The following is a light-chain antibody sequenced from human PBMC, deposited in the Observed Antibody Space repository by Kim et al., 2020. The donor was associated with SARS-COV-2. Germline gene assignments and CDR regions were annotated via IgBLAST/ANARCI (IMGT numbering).Light chain of an antibody. V-gene: IGKV3-11*01. CDR3: QQRSNWYT. Sequence: LSVSPGESATLSCRASQSVSSYLAWYQQKPGQAPRLLIYDASNRATGIPARFSGSGSGTDFTLTISSLEPEDFAVYYCQQRSNWYTFGQGTKLEI. CDR1: QSVSSY. CDR2: DAS. J-gene: IGKJ2*01.